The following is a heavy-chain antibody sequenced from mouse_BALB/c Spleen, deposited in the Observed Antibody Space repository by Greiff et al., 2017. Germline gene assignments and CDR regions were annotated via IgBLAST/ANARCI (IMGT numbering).Heavy chain of an antibody. J-gene: IGHJ3*01. Sequence: EVKLMESGPGLVKPSQSLSLTCSVTGYSITSGYYWNWIRQFPGNKLEWMGYISYDGSNNYNPSLKNRISITRDTSKNQFFLKLNSVTTEDTATYYCAGGYYGYSWFAYWGQGTLVTVSA. CDR2: ISYDGSN. CDR1: GYSITSGYY. CDR3: AGGYYGYSWFAY. V-gene: IGHV3-6*02. D-gene: IGHD2-2*01.